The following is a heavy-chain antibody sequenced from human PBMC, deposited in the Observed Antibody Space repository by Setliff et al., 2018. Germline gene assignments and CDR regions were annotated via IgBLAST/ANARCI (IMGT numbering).Heavy chain of an antibody. CDR1: GYTFTSYA. Sequence: ASVKVSCTASGYTFTSYAMNWVRQAPGQGLEWMGWINTNTGNPTYAQGFTGRFVFSLDTSVSTAYLQISSLKAEDTAVYYCARDEPSNSGSSPLADYWGQGTLVTVSS. V-gene: IGHV7-4-1*02. CDR3: ARDEPSNSGSSPLADY. J-gene: IGHJ4*02. CDR2: INTNTGNP. D-gene: IGHD1-26*01.